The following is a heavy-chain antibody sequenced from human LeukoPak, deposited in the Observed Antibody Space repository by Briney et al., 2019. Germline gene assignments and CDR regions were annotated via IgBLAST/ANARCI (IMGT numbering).Heavy chain of an antibody. D-gene: IGHD3-22*01. V-gene: IGHV1-46*01. CDR3: ARDGVPYYDSSGYHFDY. Sequence: ASVKVSCKASGYTFTSYYMHWVRQAPGQGLEWMGIINPSGGSTSYAQKFQGRVTMTRDTSTRTVYMELSSLRSEDTAVYFCARDGVPYYDSSGYHFDYWGQGTLVTVSS. CDR2: INPSGGST. J-gene: IGHJ4*02. CDR1: GYTFTSYY.